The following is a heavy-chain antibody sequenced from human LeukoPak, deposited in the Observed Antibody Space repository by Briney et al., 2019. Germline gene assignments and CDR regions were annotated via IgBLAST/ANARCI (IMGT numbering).Heavy chain of an antibody. CDR3: ARAVRYFDWLLSFDY. CDR2: ISSSSSTI. J-gene: IGHJ4*02. Sequence: GGSLRHSCAASGFTFSSYSMNWVRQAPGKGLEWVSYISSSSSTIYYADSVKGRFTISRDNAKNSLYLQMNSLRAEDTAVYYCARAVRYFDWLLSFDYWGQGTLVTVSS. D-gene: IGHD3-9*01. CDR1: GFTFSSYS. V-gene: IGHV3-48*01.